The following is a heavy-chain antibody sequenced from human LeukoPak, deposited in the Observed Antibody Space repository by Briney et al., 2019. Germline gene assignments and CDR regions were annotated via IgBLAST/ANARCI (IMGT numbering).Heavy chain of an antibody. D-gene: IGHD3-22*01. CDR1: GYTFTIYG. CDR3: ARDLEYYYDSSGYYYVRPPFDY. J-gene: IGHJ4*02. V-gene: IGHV1-18*01. Sequence: ASVKVSCTASGYTFTIYGISWVRQAPGQGLEWMGWISAYNGNTNYAQKLQGRVTMTTDTSTSTAYMELRSLRSDDTAVYYCARDLEYYYDSSGYYYVRPPFDYWGQGTLVTVSS. CDR2: ISAYNGNT.